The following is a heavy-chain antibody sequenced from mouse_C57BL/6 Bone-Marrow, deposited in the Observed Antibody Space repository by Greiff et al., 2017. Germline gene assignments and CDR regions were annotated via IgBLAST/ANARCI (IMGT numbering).Heavy chain of an antibody. CDR3: ARNWDAY. V-gene: IGHV5-17*01. CDR2: ISSGSSTI. D-gene: IGHD4-1*01. CDR1: GFTFSDYG. Sequence: EVHLVESGGGLVKPGGSLKLSCAASGFTFSDYGMHWVRQAPEKGLEWVAYISSGSSTIYYADTVKGRFTISRDNAKNTLCLQMTSLRSEDTAMYYCARNWDAYWGQGTLVTVSA. J-gene: IGHJ3*01.